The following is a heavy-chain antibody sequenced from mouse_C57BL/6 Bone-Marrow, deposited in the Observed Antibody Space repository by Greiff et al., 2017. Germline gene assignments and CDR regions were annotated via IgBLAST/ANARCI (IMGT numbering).Heavy chain of an antibody. Sequence: EVQLQQSGPELVKPGASVKIPCKASGYTFTDYNMDWVKQSHGKSLEWIGDINPNNGGTIYNQKFKGKATLTVDQSSSTAYMELRSLTSEDTAVYYCARTPDYYGSSYGAWFAYWGQETLVTVSA. V-gene: IGHV1-18*01. D-gene: IGHD1-1*01. CDR3: ARTPDYYGSSYGAWFAY. CDR1: GYTFTDYN. J-gene: IGHJ3*01. CDR2: INPNNGGT.